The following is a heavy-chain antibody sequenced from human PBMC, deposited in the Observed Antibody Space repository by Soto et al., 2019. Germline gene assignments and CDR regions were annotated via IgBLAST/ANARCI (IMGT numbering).Heavy chain of an antibody. J-gene: IGHJ6*02. Sequence: GGSLRLSCAASGFTFSSYGMHWVRQAPGKGLEWVAVISYDGSNKYYADSVKGRFTISRDNSKNTLYLQMNSLRAEDTAVYYCAKAWPTMNYYYYGMDVWGQGTTVTVSS. V-gene: IGHV3-30*18. CDR1: GFTFSSYG. CDR2: ISYDGSNK. D-gene: IGHD3-22*01. CDR3: AKAWPTMNYYYYGMDV.